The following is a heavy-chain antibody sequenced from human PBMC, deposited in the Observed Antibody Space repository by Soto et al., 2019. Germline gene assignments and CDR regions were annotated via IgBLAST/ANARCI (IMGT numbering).Heavy chain of an antibody. J-gene: IGHJ5*02. D-gene: IGHD4-17*01. CDR1: GDSISSGGYS. CDR2: IYHSGST. CDR3: ARFYGDYKNWFDP. Sequence: SETLSLTCAVSGDSISSGGYSWSWIRQPPGKGLEWIGYIYHSGSTYYNPSLKSRVTISVDRSKNQFSLKLSSVTAADTAVYYCARFYGDYKNWFDPWGQGTLGTVSS. V-gene: IGHV4-30-2*01.